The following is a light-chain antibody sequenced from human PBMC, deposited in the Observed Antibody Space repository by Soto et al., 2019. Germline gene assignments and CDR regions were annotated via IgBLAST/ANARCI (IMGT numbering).Light chain of an antibody. CDR3: QQYNNWPPLT. CDR1: QSVSSN. CDR2: GAS. V-gene: IGKV3-15*01. J-gene: IGKJ4*01. Sequence: EIVMPQSPATLSVSPGERATLSCRASQSVSSNLAWYQQKPGQAPRLLIYGASTRAPGIPARFSGSGSGTEFTLTISSLQSEDFAVYYCQQYNNWPPLTFGGGTKVEIK.